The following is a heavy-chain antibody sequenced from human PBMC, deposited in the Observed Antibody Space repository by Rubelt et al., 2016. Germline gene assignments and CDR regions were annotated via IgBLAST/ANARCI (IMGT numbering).Heavy chain of an antibody. CDR1: GSTFSTYW. D-gene: IGHD7-27*01. V-gene: IGHV3-7*01. CDR3: VRDKSHWAMDV. Sequence: EVQLVESGGDLVQPGGSLRLSCAASGSTFSTYWMSWVRQAPGKGLEWVANIKPDGREKFYVDSVKGRFIISRDNAKNSLFRQSNSLRVEDTAVYYCVRDKSHWAMDVWGQGTTVSVSS. CDR2: IKPDGREK. J-gene: IGHJ6*02.